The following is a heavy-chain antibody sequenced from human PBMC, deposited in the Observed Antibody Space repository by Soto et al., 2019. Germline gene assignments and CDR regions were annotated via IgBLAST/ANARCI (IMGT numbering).Heavy chain of an antibody. V-gene: IGHV4-31*03. J-gene: IGHJ4*02. CDR3: ARVTAARAFDY. CDR2: NDYSGST. D-gene: IGHD6-6*01. Sequence: SETLSLTCTVSGGSISSGGYYWSWIRENAGKGLEGIGYNDYSGSTYYNPNLKSRVTISGDTSKNQFSLKLSSVTAADVAVYYCARVTAARAFDYWGQGTLVTVSS. CDR1: GGSISSGGYY.